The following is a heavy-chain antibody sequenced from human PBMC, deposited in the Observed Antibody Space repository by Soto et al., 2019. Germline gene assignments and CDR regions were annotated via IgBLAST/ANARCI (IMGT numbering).Heavy chain of an antibody. D-gene: IGHD2-21*01. CDR3: ARDVFCGGAPACPDMDV. Sequence: QVVLEQSGGEVKKPGASVKVSCKASGYTGSGYSITWVRQAPGQGLDWMGRISGYNGNTNYARTLRGRLTLTTDTSTSTAYMELRSLTSDDTAVYYCARDVFCGGAPACPDMDVWGQGTTVTVSS. V-gene: IGHV1-18*04. CDR2: ISGYNGNT. CDR1: GYTGSGYS. J-gene: IGHJ6*02.